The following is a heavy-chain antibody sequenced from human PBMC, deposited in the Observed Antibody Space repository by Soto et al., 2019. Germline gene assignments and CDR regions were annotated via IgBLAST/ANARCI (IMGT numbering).Heavy chain of an antibody. V-gene: IGHV4-4*07. CDR2: IYSSGSN. CDR1: GGAINSYY. CDR3: VRDSHLWFER. J-gene: IGHJ5*02. Sequence: PSETLSLTCTVSGGAINSYYWTLLRQAAGKGLEWIGRIYSSGSNKYNPSLKSRVTMSLDTSKNHFSLILTSVTAAATAVYYCVRDSHLWFERSGQGTMVTVSS.